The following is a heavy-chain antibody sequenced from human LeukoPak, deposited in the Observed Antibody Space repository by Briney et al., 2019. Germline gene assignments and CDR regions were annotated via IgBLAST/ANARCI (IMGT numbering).Heavy chain of an antibody. J-gene: IGHJ6*03. CDR3: ARRDITILYYMDV. V-gene: IGHV4-39*01. CDR2: IYYSGST. D-gene: IGHD3-3*01. Sequence: SETLSLTCTVSGGSISSSSYYWGWIRQPPGKGLEWIGSIYYSGSTYYNPSLKSRVTISVDTSKNQFSLKLSSVTAADTAVYYCARRDITILYYMDVWGKGTTVTVSS. CDR1: GGSISSSSYY.